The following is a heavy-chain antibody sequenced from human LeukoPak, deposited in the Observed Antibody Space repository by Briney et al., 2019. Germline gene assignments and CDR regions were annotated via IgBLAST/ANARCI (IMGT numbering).Heavy chain of an antibody. CDR3: ARYGSARSLGN. CDR1: GFTVSSNY. Sequence: HPGGSLRLSCAASGFTVSSNYMSWVRQAPGKGLEWVSVIDNGGSTYYADSVKGRFTISRDNSKNTVYLQMNSLRAEDTAVYYCARYGSARSLGNWGQGTLVSVSP. V-gene: IGHV3-53*01. D-gene: IGHD6-6*01. J-gene: IGHJ4*02. CDR2: IDNGGST.